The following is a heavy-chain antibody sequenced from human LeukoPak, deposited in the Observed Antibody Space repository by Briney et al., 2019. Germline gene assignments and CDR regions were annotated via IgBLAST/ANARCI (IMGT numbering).Heavy chain of an antibody. D-gene: IGHD2-2*01. CDR1: GYTFTSYY. CDR3: ARTKRNIVVVPAAIRGRAFDI. V-gene: IGHV1-46*03. CDR2: INPSGGST. J-gene: IGHJ3*02. Sequence: GASVKVSCEASGYTFTSYYMHWVRQAPGQGLEWMGIINPSGGSTSYAQKFQGRVTMTRDTSTSTVYMELSSLRSEDTAVYYCARTKRNIVVVPAAIRGRAFDIWGQGTMVTVSS.